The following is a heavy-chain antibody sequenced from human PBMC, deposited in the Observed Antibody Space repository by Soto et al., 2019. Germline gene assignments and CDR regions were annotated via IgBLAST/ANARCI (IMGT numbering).Heavy chain of an antibody. CDR3: AHRQWQQLLRTHFDY. CDR1: GFSLSTSGVG. Sequence: QITLKESGPTLVKPTQTLTLTCTFSGFSLSTSGVGVGWIRQPPGKALEWLALIYWDDDKRYSPSLKSRLTITKDTSKNQVVLTMTNMDPVDTATYYCAHRQWQQLLRTHFDYWGQGTLVTVSS. D-gene: IGHD6-13*01. V-gene: IGHV2-5*02. CDR2: IYWDDDK. J-gene: IGHJ4*02.